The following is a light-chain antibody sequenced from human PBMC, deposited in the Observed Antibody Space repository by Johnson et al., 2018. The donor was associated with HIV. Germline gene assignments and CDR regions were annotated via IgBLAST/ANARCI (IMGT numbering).Light chain of an antibody. CDR1: SSTIGNND. CDR2: KND. V-gene: IGLV1-51*02. CDR3: GTWDTSLSVGGG. Sequence: QSVLTQSPSVSAAPGQNVTISCSGSSSTIGNNDVSWYQLLPGTAPKLLIYKNDQRPSGIPDRFSGSKSGTSATLGITGLQTGDEADYYCGTWDTSLSVGGGVGPGTKVTVL. J-gene: IGLJ1*01.